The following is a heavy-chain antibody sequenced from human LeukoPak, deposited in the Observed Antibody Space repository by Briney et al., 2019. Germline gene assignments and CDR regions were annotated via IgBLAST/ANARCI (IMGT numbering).Heavy chain of an antibody. CDR1: GGTFSSYA. CDR2: IIPIFGTA. V-gene: IGHV1-69*05. Sequence: SVKVSCKASGGTFSSYAISWVRQAPGQGLEWMGGIIPIFGTANYAQKFQGRVTITRVESTSTVYMELSSLRSDDTAVYYCARDGITMIVGGDAFDIWGQGTMVTVSS. CDR3: ARDGITMIVGGDAFDI. D-gene: IGHD3-22*01. J-gene: IGHJ3*02.